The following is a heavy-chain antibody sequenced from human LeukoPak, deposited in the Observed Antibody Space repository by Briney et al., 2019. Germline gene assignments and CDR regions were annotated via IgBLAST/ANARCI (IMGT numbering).Heavy chain of an antibody. CDR3: ARDLYIAVAGGFDY. Sequence: ASVKVSCKASGYTFTGYYMHWVRQAPGQGLEWMGWINPNSGGTNYAQKFQGRVTMTRDTSISTAYMELSGLRSDDTAVYYCARDLYIAVAGGFDYWGQGTLVTVSS. V-gene: IGHV1-2*02. CDR2: INPNSGGT. CDR1: GYTFTGYY. D-gene: IGHD6-19*01. J-gene: IGHJ4*02.